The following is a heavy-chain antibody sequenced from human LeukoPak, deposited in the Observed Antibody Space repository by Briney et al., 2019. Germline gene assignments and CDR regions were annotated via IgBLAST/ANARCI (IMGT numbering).Heavy chain of an antibody. D-gene: IGHD4/OR15-4a*01. CDR3: ARDLDYGEKSEDY. J-gene: IGHJ4*02. Sequence: GASVKVSCKASGFTFINYYMHWVRQAPRQGLEWLGMINLSGGSTHYPQKFQDRVTMTRDTSTSTVYMELSSLRSEDTAVYYCARDLDYGEKSEDYWGQGTLVTVSS. CDR2: INLSGGST. CDR1: GFTFINYY. V-gene: IGHV1-46*01.